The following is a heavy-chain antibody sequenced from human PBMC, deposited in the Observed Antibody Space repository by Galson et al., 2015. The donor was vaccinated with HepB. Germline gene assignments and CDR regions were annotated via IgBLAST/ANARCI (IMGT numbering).Heavy chain of an antibody. CDR1: GFTFSGSA. D-gene: IGHD4-17*01. V-gene: IGHV3-73*01. Sequence: SLRLSCAASGFTFSGSAMHWVRQASGKGLEWVGRIRSKANSYATAYAASVKGRFTISRDDSKNTAYLQMNSLKTEDTAVYYCTRQKTSTVTTPHGLYWYYGMDVWGQGTTVTVSS. CDR2: IRSKANSYAT. CDR3: TRQKTSTVTTPHGLYWYYGMDV. J-gene: IGHJ6*02.